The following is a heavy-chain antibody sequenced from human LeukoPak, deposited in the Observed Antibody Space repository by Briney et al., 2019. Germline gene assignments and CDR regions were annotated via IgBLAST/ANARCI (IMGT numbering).Heavy chain of an antibody. V-gene: IGHV4-39*01. CDR2: VYYGGTT. D-gene: IGHD4-17*01. CDR1: GGSINSRSYY. J-gene: IGHJ6*03. Sequence: SETLSLTCTVSGGSINSRSYYWGWIRQPPGKGLEWIGSVYYGGTTYYNPSLKSRVTISEDTSKNQFSLKLSSVTAADAAVYYCARRATTVTTGYYYYYMDVWGKGTTVTVSS. CDR3: ARRATTVTTGYYYYYMDV.